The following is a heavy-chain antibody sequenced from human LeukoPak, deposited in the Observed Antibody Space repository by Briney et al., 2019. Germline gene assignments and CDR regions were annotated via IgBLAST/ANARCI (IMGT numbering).Heavy chain of an antibody. J-gene: IGHJ4*02. CDR1: GFTFSSYA. V-gene: IGHV3-23*01. Sequence: GGSLRLSCAASGFTFSSYAMSWVRQAPGKGLEWVSAISGSGGSTYYADSVKGRFTISRDNSKNTLYLQMNSLRAEGTAVYYCARDGVGATPFLDYWGQGTLVTVSS. CDR3: ARDGVGATPFLDY. D-gene: IGHD1-26*01. CDR2: ISGSGGST.